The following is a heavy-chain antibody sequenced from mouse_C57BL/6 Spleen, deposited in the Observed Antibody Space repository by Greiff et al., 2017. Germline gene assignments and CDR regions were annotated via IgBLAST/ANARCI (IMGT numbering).Heavy chain of an antibody. CDR2: IWTGGGT. J-gene: IGHJ4*01. CDR1: GFSLTSYA. D-gene: IGHD2-3*01. Sequence: VHLVESGPGLVAPSQSLSITCTVSGFSLTSYAISWVRQPPGKGLEWLGVIWTGGGTNYNSALKSRLSISKDNSKSQVFLKMNSLQTDDTARYYCARNYDGYYYAMDYWGQGTSVTVSS. V-gene: IGHV2-9-1*01. CDR3: ARNYDGYYYAMDY.